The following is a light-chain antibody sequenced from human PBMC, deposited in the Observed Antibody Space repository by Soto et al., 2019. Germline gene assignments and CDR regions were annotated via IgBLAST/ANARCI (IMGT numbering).Light chain of an antibody. Sequence: IRMTQSPSSLSASTGDRVTITCRASQGISSYLAWYQQKPGKAPKLLIYAASTLQSGVPSRFSGSGSGTDFTLTISCLQSEDFATYYCQQYYSYPLTFGGGTKVEI. CDR2: AAS. CDR1: QGISSY. J-gene: IGKJ4*01. CDR3: QQYYSYPLT. V-gene: IGKV1-8*01.